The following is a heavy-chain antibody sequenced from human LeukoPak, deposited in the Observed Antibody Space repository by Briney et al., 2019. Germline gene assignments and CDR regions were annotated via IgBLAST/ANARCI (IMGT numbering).Heavy chain of an antibody. CDR2: ISSDWSST. CDR1: GFTFSSYW. D-gene: IGHD6-13*01. CDR3: ARDSGIVEQQLGGYYYSYYMDV. V-gene: IGHV3-74*01. Sequence: GGALRLSCAASGFTFSSYWMHWVRQAPGNGLDWVSRISSDWSSTSYADSVTGRFTISRDNAQNTPYLQLHGLIAENTAVYYCARDSGIVEQQLGGYYYSYYMDVWGKETTITISS. J-gene: IGHJ6*03.